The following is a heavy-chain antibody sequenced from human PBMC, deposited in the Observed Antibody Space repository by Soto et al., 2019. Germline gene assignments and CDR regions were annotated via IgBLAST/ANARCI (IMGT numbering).Heavy chain of an antibody. D-gene: IGHD6-19*01. CDR3: ARAGGLGAVAVDY. V-gene: IGHV4-30-2*01. J-gene: IGHJ4*02. Sequence: QLQLQESGSGLVKPSQTLSLTCAVSGCSISSGGYSWSWIRQPPGKGLEWIGYIYHSGSTYYNPSLKSRVTISVERSKNQFSLKLSSVTAADTAVYYCARAGGLGAVAVDYWGQGTLVTVSS. CDR2: IYHSGST. CDR1: GCSISSGGYS.